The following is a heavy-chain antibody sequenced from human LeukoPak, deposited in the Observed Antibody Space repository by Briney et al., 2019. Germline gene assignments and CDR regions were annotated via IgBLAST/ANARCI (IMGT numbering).Heavy chain of an antibody. CDR1: GFTFSSYA. CDR2: ISGGGGST. Sequence: QTGGSLRLSCAASGFTFSSYAMSWVRQAPGKGLEWVSAISGGGGSTYYADSVRGRFTISRDNSKNTLYLQMNSLRAEDTAVYYCAAECTSCSNWYFDLWGRGTLVTVSS. CDR3: AAECTSCSNWYFDL. V-gene: IGHV3-23*01. J-gene: IGHJ2*01. D-gene: IGHD2-2*01.